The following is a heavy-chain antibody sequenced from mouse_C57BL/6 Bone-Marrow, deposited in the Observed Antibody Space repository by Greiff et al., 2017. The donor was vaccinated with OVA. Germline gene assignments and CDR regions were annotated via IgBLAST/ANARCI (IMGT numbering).Heavy chain of an antibody. Sequence: EVKLEESGPGLAKPSQTLSLTCSVTGYSITSDYWNWIRKFPGNKLEYMGYISYSGSTYYNPSLKSRISITRDTSKNQYYLQLNSVTTEDTATYYCARYRPIYYYGSSYLWYFDVWGTGTTVTVSS. CDR3: ARYRPIYYYGSSYLWYFDV. CDR2: ISYSGST. V-gene: IGHV3-8*01. D-gene: IGHD1-1*01. CDR1: GYSITSDY. J-gene: IGHJ1*03.